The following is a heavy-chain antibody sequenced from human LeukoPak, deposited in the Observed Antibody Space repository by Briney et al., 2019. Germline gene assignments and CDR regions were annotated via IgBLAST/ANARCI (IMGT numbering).Heavy chain of an antibody. Sequence: SETLSLTCAVYGGSFSGYYWSWIRQPPGKGLEWIGEINHSGSNNYNPSLKSRVTISVDTSKNQFSLKLTSVTAADTAVYYCARHRVGHCTSVTCPTFEYWGQGTLVTVSS. CDR1: GGSFSGYY. CDR2: INHSGSN. V-gene: IGHV4-34*01. J-gene: IGHJ4*02. D-gene: IGHD2-8*02. CDR3: ARHRVGHCTSVTCPTFEY.